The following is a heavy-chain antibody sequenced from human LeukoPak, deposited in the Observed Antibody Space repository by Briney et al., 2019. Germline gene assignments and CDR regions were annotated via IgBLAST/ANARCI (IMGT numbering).Heavy chain of an antibody. CDR2: INPRGGST. J-gene: IGHJ4*02. V-gene: IGHV1-46*01. Sequence: ASVKVSCKASGYTFTGYYMHWVRQAPGQGPEWMGIINPRGGSTDYAQKFQGRVTMTSDTSTSTVYMELKGLRSEDTAVYFCARVGTTGATADNWGQGTLVTVSS. CDR1: GYTFTGYY. CDR3: ARVGTTGATADN. D-gene: IGHD1/OR15-1a*01.